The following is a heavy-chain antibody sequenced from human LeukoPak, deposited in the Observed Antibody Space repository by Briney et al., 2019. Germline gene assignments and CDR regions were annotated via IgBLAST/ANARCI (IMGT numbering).Heavy chain of an antibody. Sequence: GGSLRLSCAASGFTFSSYGMHWVRQAPGKGLEWVAVISYDGSNKYYADSVKGRFTISRDNSKNSLYLQMNSLRAEDTAVYYCASRGQLWLSGALDYWGQGTLVTVSS. V-gene: IGHV3-30*03. CDR1: GFTFSSYG. CDR3: ASRGQLWLSGALDY. J-gene: IGHJ4*02. D-gene: IGHD5-18*01. CDR2: ISYDGSNK.